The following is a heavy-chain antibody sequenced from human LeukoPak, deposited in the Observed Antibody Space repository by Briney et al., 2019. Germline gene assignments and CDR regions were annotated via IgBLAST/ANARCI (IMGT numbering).Heavy chain of an antibody. D-gene: IGHD2-15*01. CDR1: GYTFTSYA. CDR2: IIPIFGTA. V-gene: IGHV1-69*13. CDR3: ARGYCSGSSCYSRYRDWFDP. J-gene: IGHJ5*02. Sequence: GASVKVSCKASGYTFTSYAISWVRQAPGQGLEWMGGIIPIFGTANYAQKFQGRVTITADESTSTAYMELSSLRSEDTAVYYCARGYCSGSSCYSRYRDWFDPWGQGTLVTVSS.